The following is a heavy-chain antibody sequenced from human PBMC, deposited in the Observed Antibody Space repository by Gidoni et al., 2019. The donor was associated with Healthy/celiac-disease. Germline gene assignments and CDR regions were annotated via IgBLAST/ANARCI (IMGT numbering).Heavy chain of an antibody. CDR1: GFPFSSYW. J-gene: IGHJ4*02. Sequence: EVQLVEPGGGLVQPGGSLRLSCAASGFPFSSYWMSWVRQAQGKGLEWVANIKQDGSEKYYVDSVKGRFTISRDNAKNSLYLQLNSLRAEDTAVYYCARVAQHYYDSSGYPTTFWYFDYWGQGTLVTVSS. CDR3: ARVAQHYYDSSGYPTTFWYFDY. V-gene: IGHV3-7*01. D-gene: IGHD3-22*01. CDR2: IKQDGSEK.